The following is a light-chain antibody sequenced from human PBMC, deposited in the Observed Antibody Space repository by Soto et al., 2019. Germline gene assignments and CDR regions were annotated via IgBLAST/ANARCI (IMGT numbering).Light chain of an antibody. V-gene: IGLV2-11*01. CDR2: DVS. J-gene: IGLJ1*01. Sequence: QSALTQPRSVSGSPGQSVTISCTGTSSDVGGYNYVSWYQQHPGKAPKLMLYDVSKRPSGVPDRFSGSKSGNTASLTISGLQAEDEADYYCSSYAGSYTFDVFGTGTKVTVL. CDR1: SSDVGGYNY. CDR3: SSYAGSYTFDV.